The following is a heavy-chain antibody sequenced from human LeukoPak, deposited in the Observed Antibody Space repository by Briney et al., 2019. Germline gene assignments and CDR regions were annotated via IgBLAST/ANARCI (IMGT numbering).Heavy chain of an antibody. CDR3: ARSKGSSGWYSVDY. Sequence: SETLSLTCIVSGGSISSYYWSWIRQPPGKGLEWIGYIYYSGSTNYNPSLKSRVTISVDTSKNQFSLKLSSVTAADTAVYYCARSKGSSGWYSVDYWGQGTLVTVSS. D-gene: IGHD6-19*01. J-gene: IGHJ4*02. CDR1: GGSISSYY. CDR2: IYYSGST. V-gene: IGHV4-59*01.